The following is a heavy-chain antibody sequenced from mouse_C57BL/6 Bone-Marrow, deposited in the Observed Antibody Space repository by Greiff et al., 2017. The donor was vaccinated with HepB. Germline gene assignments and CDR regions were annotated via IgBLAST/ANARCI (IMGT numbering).Heavy chain of an antibody. V-gene: IGHV1-5*01. CDR2: IYPGNSDT. Sequence: EVQLQQSGTVLARPGASVKMSCKTSGYTFTSYWMHWVKQRPGQGLEWIGAIYPGNSDTSYNQKFKGKAKLTAVTSASTAYMELSSLTNEDSAVYYCTRRTYDCYFDFDYWGQGTTLTVSS. CDR3: TRRTYDCYFDFDY. J-gene: IGHJ2*01. CDR1: GYTFTSYW. D-gene: IGHD2-3*01.